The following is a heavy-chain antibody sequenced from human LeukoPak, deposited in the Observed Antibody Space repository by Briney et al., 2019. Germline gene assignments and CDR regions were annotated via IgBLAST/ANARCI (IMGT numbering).Heavy chain of an antibody. D-gene: IGHD3-22*01. J-gene: IGHJ3*02. CDR1: GYSISSGSY. Sequence: SETLSLTCTVSGYSISSGSYWGWIRQPPGKGLGWIGNIYHSGSTYYNPSLKSRVTISVDTSKNQFSLKLSSVTAADTAVHYCVRVHVNSGYYFGDAFDIWGQGTMVTVSS. CDR2: IYHSGST. CDR3: VRVHVNSGYYFGDAFDI. V-gene: IGHV4-38-2*02.